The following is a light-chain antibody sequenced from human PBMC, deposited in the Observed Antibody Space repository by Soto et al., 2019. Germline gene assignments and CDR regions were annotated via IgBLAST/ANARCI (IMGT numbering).Light chain of an antibody. Sequence: ARPHAVWRSGTSGQSTAIFRIGPSGDVGSYDHVAWYQQFPGKTPKLMIHEVSNRPSGVSSRFSGSKSGNTPSLTISGLQAEDAADDECISHTGRRTSSVF. CDR1: SGDVGSYDH. CDR2: EVS. V-gene: IGLV2-14*01. CDR3: ISHTGRRTSSV. J-gene: IGLJ1*01.